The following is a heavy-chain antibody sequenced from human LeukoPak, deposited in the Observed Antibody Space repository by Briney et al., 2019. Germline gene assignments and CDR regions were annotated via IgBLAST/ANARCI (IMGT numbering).Heavy chain of an antibody. CDR2: ISSSGSTI. V-gene: IGHV3-11*01. Sequence: AGGSLRLSCAASGFTFSDYYMSWIRQAPGKGLEWVSYISSSGSTIYYADSVKGRFTISRGNAKNSLYPQMNSLRAEDTAVYYCARAYRYSGSYYEAFDIWGQGTMVTVSS. J-gene: IGHJ3*02. CDR1: GFTFSDYY. CDR3: ARAYRYSGSYYEAFDI. D-gene: IGHD1-26*01.